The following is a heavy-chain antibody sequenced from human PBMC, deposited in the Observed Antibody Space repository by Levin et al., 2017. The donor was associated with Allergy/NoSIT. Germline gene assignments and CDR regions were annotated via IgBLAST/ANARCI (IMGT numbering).Heavy chain of an antibody. CDR2: ISSSSSSI. J-gene: IGHJ5*02. D-gene: IGHD2-21*02. CDR1: GFSLSSYS. V-gene: IGHV3-48*01. Sequence: QLGESLKISCAASGFSLSSYSMDWVRQAPGKGLEWVSYISSSSSSIFYADPVKGRFTISRDNAKNSLYLQMNSLRAEDTAVYYCARGDAYCGGDCYSRGWFDPWGQGTLVTVSS. CDR3: ARGDAYCGGDCYSRGWFDP.